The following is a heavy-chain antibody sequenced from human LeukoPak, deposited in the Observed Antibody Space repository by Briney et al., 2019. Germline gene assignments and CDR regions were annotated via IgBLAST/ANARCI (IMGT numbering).Heavy chain of an antibody. Sequence: SETLSLTCTVSGGSVSSGSYYWSWIRQPPGKGLEWIGYIYYSGSTNYNPSLKSRVTISVDTSKNQFSLKLSSETAADTAVYYCARDLVYFTGGNDAFDIWGQGTMVTVSS. CDR1: GGSVSSGSYY. CDR3: ARDLVYFTGGNDAFDI. J-gene: IGHJ3*02. V-gene: IGHV4-61*01. D-gene: IGHD3-3*01. CDR2: IYYSGST.